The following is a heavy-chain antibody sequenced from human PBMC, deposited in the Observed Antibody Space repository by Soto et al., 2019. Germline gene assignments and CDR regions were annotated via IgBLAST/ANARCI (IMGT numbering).Heavy chain of an antibody. J-gene: IGHJ6*02. D-gene: IGHD1-1*01. CDR1: AFTLSKFV. Sequence: QVQLVESGGGVVQPGRFLRLSCVASAFTLSKFVMHWVRQAPGKGLEWVAVTSNDGSNTFYAGSVKGRFTISRDNSKSVVYLQMNSLRDEDTAVYYCARGNMDVWGQGTTVTVSS. CDR2: TSNDGSNT. V-gene: IGHV3-30*04. CDR3: ARGNMDV.